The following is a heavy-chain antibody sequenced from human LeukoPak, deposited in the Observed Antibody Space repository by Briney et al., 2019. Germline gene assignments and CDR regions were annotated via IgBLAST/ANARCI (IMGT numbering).Heavy chain of an antibody. CDR1: GLTFSSHW. Sequence: GGSLRLSCAASGLTFSSHWMHWVRQAPGKGLVWVSGISWNSGSIGYADSVKGRFTISRDNAKNSLYLQMNSLRAEDTALYYCAKGRRGATRYYFDYWGQGTLVTVSS. CDR3: AKGRRGATRYYFDY. D-gene: IGHD1-26*01. CDR2: ISWNSGSI. J-gene: IGHJ4*02. V-gene: IGHV3-9*01.